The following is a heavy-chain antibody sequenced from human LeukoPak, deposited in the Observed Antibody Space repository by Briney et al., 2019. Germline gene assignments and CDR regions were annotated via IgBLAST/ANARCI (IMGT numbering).Heavy chain of an antibody. Sequence: PGGTLRLSCAASGFTFSSYWMSWVRQAPGKGLEWVANVKQDGSEKYYVDSVKGRFTISRDNAKNSLYLQMNSLRAEDTAVYYCARERKVRGVIRPNYYYYYMDVWGKGTTVTVSS. D-gene: IGHD3-10*01. CDR2: VKQDGSEK. CDR1: GFTFSSYW. V-gene: IGHV3-7*01. CDR3: ARERKVRGVIRPNYYYYYMDV. J-gene: IGHJ6*03.